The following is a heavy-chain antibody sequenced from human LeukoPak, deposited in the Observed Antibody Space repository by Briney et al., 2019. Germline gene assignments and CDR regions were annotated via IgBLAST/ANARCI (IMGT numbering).Heavy chain of an antibody. CDR2: IYSGGST. V-gene: IGHV3-66*01. J-gene: IGHJ4*02. CDR3: ARDSIVNDYVWGSYRQISYFDY. CDR1: GFTVSSNY. Sequence: GGSLRLSCAASGFTVSSNYMSWVRQAPGKGLEWVSVIYSGGSTHYADSVKGRFTISRDNSKNTLYLQMNSLRAEDTAVYYCARDSIVNDYVWGSYRQISYFDYWGQGTLVTVSS. D-gene: IGHD3-16*02.